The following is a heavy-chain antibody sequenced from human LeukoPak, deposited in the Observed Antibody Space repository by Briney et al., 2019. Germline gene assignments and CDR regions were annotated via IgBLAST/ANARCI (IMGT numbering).Heavy chain of an antibody. CDR1: GYSFTRCW. J-gene: IGHJ6*04. V-gene: IGHV5-10-1*01. Sequence: GASLKISWKGSGYSFTRCWISWVRQMPGKGLEWMGRIDPSDSYNNYSPSFQGHVTISADKSISTAYLQWSSLKASDTAMYYCARHLVREYYYYGMDVWGKGTTVTVSS. CDR2: IDPSDSYN. D-gene: IGHD3-10*01. CDR3: ARHLVREYYYYGMDV.